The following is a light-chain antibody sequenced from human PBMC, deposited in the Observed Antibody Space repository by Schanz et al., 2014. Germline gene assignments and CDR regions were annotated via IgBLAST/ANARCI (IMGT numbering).Light chain of an antibody. V-gene: IGKV1-17*03. CDR1: QAISNY. CDR2: AAS. Sequence: DIQMTQSPSAMSASVGDRVTITCRASQAISNYLVWFQQKPGKVPKRLMFAASSLRGGVPSSFSGSGSGTEFTLTISSLQPDDFATYYCQQYNTYSPWTFGQGTKVEIK. CDR3: QQYNTYSPWT. J-gene: IGKJ1*01.